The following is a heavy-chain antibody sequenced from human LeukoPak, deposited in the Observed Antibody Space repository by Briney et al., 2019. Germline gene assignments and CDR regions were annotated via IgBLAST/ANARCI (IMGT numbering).Heavy chain of an antibody. CDR3: ARFRGYSYGYWVDY. CDR2: INPNSGGT. CDR1: GYTFTGYY. J-gene: IGHJ4*02. V-gene: IGHV1-2*02. Sequence: ASVKVSCKASGYTFTGYYMHWVRQAPGQGLEWMGWINPNSGGTNYAQKFPGRVTMTRDTSISTAYMELSRLRSDDTAVYYCARFRGYSYGYWVDYWGQGTLVTVSS. D-gene: IGHD5-18*01.